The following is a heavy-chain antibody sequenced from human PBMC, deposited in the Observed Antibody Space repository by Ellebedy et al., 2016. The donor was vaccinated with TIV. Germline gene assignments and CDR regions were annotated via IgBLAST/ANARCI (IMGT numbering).Heavy chain of an antibody. J-gene: IGHJ6*02. CDR2: IYPGRSP. D-gene: IGHD2-2*01. Sequence: SETLSLXXAVSGDPITGSHWWSWVRQPPGRGLEWIGEIYPGRSPNYNPSLKSRVTISVDTSKNQFSLKLSSVTAADTAVYYCARYRSGIVVVPAHYGMDVWGQGTTVTVSS. CDR3: ARYRSGIVVVPAHYGMDV. V-gene: IGHV4-4*02. CDR1: GDPITGSHW.